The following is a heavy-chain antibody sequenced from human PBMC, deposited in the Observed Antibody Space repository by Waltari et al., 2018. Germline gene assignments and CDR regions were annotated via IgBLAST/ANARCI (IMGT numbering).Heavy chain of an antibody. CDR3: AREGVIRGAYDAFDI. V-gene: IGHV6-1*01. Sequence: QVQLRQSGPGLVKPSQTLSLTCAISGDSVSSNSATWNWIRQSPSRGLEWLGRIYLYSKWSHDYAPSVQSRITIIPDTSKNQFSLQLTSVSPEDTAVYYCAREGVIRGAYDAFDIWGQGTMVTVSS. CDR2: IYLYSKWSH. CDR1: GDSVSSNSAT. D-gene: IGHD3-10*01. J-gene: IGHJ3*02.